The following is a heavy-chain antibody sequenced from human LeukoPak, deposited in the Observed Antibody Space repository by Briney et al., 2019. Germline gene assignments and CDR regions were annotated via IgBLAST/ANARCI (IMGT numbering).Heavy chain of an antibody. CDR1: GYTFTGYY. D-gene: IGHD3-3*01. J-gene: IGHJ3*02. CDR2: INPNSGGT. Sequence: SVKVSCKASGYTFTGYYMHWVRQAPGQGREWMGWINPNSGGTNYAQKFQGRVTMTRDTSITTAYMELSRLRSDDPAVYYCAREYYYDFWSVYSDAFDIWGQGTMVTVSS. V-gene: IGHV1-2*02. CDR3: AREYYYDFWSVYSDAFDI.